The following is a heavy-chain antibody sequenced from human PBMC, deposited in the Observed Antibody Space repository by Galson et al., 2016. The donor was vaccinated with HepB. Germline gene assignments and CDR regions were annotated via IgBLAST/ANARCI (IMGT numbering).Heavy chain of an antibody. D-gene: IGHD3-16*02. Sequence: SLRLSCAASGFTFRNFWMSWVRQDPGKGLEWVANIKQGGSQTYYVDSVKSRFTISRDNSKNTLYLQMNSLRADDTAVYYCARDRGDYVWGSSRLVTAYYYGVDVWGQGTTVTVSS. J-gene: IGHJ6*02. V-gene: IGHV3-7*01. CDR2: IKQGGSQT. CDR3: ARDRGDYVWGSSRLVTAYYYGVDV. CDR1: GFTFRNFW.